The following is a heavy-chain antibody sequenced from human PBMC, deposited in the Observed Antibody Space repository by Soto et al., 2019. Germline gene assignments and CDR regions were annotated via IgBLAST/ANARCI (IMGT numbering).Heavy chain of an antibody. J-gene: IGHJ4*02. CDR1: GFTFSNAW. Sequence: EVQLVESGGVLVEPGGSLRLSCTASGFTFSNAWMNWVRPAPGKGLEWVGRIRSKTDGGTTDYAAPVKGRFSFSRDDSKNTLFLQMIRLQTEDTAVYYCTTSILGVVTGHWGQGTLVTVSS. V-gene: IGHV3-15*07. CDR2: IRSKTDGGTT. CDR3: TTSILGVVTGH. D-gene: IGHD3-3*01.